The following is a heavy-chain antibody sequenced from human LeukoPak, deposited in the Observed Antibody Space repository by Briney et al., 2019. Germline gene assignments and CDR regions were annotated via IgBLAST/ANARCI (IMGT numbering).Heavy chain of an antibody. CDR2: ISSSGSYI. J-gene: IGHJ4*02. Sequence: GGSLRLSCAASGFTFSSYSRNWVRQAPGKGLEWVSSISSSGSYIYYADSVKGRFTICRDNAKKSLYLQMNSLRAEDKAVYYCARARCSSTSCYILGNYFDYWGQGTLVTVSS. V-gene: IGHV3-21*01. CDR1: GFTFSSYS. CDR3: ARARCSSTSCYILGNYFDY. D-gene: IGHD2-2*02.